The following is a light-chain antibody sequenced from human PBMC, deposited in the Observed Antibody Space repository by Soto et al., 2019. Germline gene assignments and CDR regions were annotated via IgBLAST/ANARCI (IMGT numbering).Light chain of an antibody. CDR1: QSIGSW. Sequence: DIQMTQSPSTLSASVGDRVTITCRASQSIGSWLAWDQQRPGKAPKLLIYDSSNLESGVPSRFSGSGSGTQFTLTISSLQPDDFATYYCQQYYNYPAFGQGTKVDIK. J-gene: IGKJ1*01. V-gene: IGKV1-5*01. CDR2: DSS. CDR3: QQYYNYPA.